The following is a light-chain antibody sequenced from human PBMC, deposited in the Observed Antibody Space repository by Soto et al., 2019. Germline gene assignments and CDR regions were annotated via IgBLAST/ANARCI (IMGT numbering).Light chain of an antibody. CDR1: QSLSGN. CDR3: QQRNSYPRT. CDR2: RAS. Sequence: EIVMTQSPATLAVSPGETATLSCRASQSLSGNLAWYQQKPGQAPRLLIFRASSRATGVPARFSGRGSGTEFTLTITSLQPEDSATYYCQQRNSYPRTFGQGTKVDIK. V-gene: IGKV3-15*01. J-gene: IGKJ2*01.